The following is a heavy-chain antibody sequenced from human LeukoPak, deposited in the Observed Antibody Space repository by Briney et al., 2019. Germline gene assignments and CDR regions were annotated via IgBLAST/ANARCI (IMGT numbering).Heavy chain of an antibody. CDR2: IYYSGST. CDR1: GGSISSSSYY. D-gene: IGHD6-19*01. Sequence: SETLSLTCPVSGGSISSSSYYWGWIRQPPGKGLEWIGSIYYSGSTYYNPSLKSRVTISVDTSKNQFSLKLSSVTAADTAVYYCANRAVGRKSGWYETFDYWGQGTLVTVSS. J-gene: IGHJ4*02. CDR3: ANRAVGRKSGWYETFDY. V-gene: IGHV4-39*01.